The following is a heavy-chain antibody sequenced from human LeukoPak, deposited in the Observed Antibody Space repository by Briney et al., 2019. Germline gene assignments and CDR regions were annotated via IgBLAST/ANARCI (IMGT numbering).Heavy chain of an antibody. D-gene: IGHD3-10*01. J-gene: IGHJ5*02. CDR2: ISYTGST. V-gene: IGHV4-59*01. Sequence: SETLSLTCTVSGGSISPYFWSWMRQTPGKGLEWIGYISYTGSTNYNPALRSRVTISVDTSKNQFSLQLTSVTAADTAVYYCARDDYRGVTNFDPWGQGTLVTVSS. CDR3: ARDDYRGVTNFDP. CDR1: GGSISPYF.